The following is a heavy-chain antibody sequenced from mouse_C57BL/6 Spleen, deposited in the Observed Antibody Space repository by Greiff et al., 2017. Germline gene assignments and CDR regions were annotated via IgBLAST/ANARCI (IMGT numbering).Heavy chain of an antibody. Sequence: QVQLQQSGAELVMPGASVKLSCKASGYTFTSYWMHWVKQRPGQGLEWIGEIDPSDSYTNYNQKFKGKSTLTVDKSSSTAYMQLSSLTSEDSAVYYCARSPVVAPRYFDVWGTGTTVTVSS. CDR1: GYTFTSYW. CDR2: IDPSDSYT. V-gene: IGHV1-69*01. J-gene: IGHJ1*03. D-gene: IGHD1-1*01. CDR3: ARSPVVAPRYFDV.